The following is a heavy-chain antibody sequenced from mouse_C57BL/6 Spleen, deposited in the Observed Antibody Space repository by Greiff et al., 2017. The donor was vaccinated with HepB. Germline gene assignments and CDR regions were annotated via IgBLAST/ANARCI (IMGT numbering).Heavy chain of an antibody. CDR1: GYAFTNYL. CDR3: ARSEYYGSSFHYYAMDY. CDR2: INPGSGGT. D-gene: IGHD1-1*01. J-gene: IGHJ4*01. Sequence: QVQLKESGAELVRPGTSVKVSCKASGYAFTNYLIEWVKQRPGQGLEWIGVINPGSGGTNYNEKFKGKATLTADKSSSTAYMQLSSLTSEDSAVYFCARSEYYGSSFHYYAMDYWGQGTSVTVSS. V-gene: IGHV1-54*01.